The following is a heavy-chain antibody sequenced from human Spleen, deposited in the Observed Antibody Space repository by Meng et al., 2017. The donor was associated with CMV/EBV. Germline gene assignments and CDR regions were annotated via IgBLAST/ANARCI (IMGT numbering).Heavy chain of an antibody. V-gene: IGHV4-59*13. CDR2: IYNSGTT. Sequence: SETLSLTCTVSGGSINTAYWTWIRHPPGKGLEWIGYIYNSGTTNYNPSLESRVTISLDTSKNQFSLRLSSVTAADTAVYYCARAASSGWYWYYYGMDVWGQGTTVTVSS. J-gene: IGHJ6*02. CDR3: ARAASSGWYWYYYGMDV. CDR1: GGSINTAY. D-gene: IGHD6-19*01.